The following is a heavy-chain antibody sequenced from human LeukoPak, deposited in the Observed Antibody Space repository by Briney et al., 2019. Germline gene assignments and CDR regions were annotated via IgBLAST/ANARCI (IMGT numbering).Heavy chain of an antibody. V-gene: IGHV4-59*12. CDR3: ASVITIFGVVRENNWFDP. Sequence: SETLSLTCTVSGGSISSYYWSWIRQPPGKGLEWIGYIYYSGSTNYNPSLKSRVTISVDKSKNQFSLKLSSVTAADTAVYYCASVITIFGVVRENNWFDPWGQGTLVTVSS. D-gene: IGHD3-3*01. CDR1: GGSISSYY. CDR2: IYYSGST. J-gene: IGHJ5*02.